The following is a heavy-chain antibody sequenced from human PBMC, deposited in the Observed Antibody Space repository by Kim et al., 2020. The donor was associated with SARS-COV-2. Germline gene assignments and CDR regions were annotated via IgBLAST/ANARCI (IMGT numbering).Heavy chain of an antibody. Sequence: GGSLRLSCAASGFTFSSYAMSWVRQAPGKGLEWVSAISGSGGSTYYADSVKGRFTISRDNSKNTLYLQMNSLRAEDTAVYYCAKGDTYDFWSAPWVGMDVWGQGTTVTVSS. CDR1: GFTFSSYA. D-gene: IGHD3-3*01. CDR2: ISGSGGST. V-gene: IGHV3-23*01. CDR3: AKGDTYDFWSAPWVGMDV. J-gene: IGHJ6*02.